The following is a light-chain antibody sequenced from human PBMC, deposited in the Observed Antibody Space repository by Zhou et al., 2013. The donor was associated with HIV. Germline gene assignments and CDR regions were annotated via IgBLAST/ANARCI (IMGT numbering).Light chain of an antibody. CDR1: QSVRNY. Sequence: EVVLTQSPVTLSLSPGERATLSCRASQSVRNYLAWYQQKCGQAPRLLIYDTFNRATGIPARFSGSGSGTDFTLTISRLEPEDFAVYYCQQYGTSFTFGGGTKVETK. CDR3: QQYGTSFT. CDR2: DTF. J-gene: IGKJ4*01. V-gene: IGKV3-20*01.